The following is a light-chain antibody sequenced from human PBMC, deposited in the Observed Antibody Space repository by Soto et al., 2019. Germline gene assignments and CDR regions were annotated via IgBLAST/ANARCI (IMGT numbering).Light chain of an antibody. V-gene: IGKV1-5*01. CDR1: QSISTW. CDR2: DAF. CDR3: QQYNSFWT. J-gene: IGKJ1*01. Sequence: DIQMTQSPSTLSASVGDRVTITCRASQSISTWLAWYQQKPGKAPKLLIYDAFYLERGVPSRFSGSGSGTEFTLTISSLQSDDLATYYCQQYNSFWTFDQGTKVEI.